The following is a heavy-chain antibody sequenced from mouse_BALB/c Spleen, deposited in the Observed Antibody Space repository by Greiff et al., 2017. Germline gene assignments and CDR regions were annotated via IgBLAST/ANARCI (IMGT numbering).Heavy chain of an antibody. CDR2: ISSGGGST. D-gene: IGHD2-1*01. V-gene: IGHV5-12-1*01. J-gene: IGHJ4*01. Sequence: DVQLVESGGGLVKPGGSLKLSCAASGFAFSSYDMSWVRQTPEKRLEWVAYISSGGGSTYYPDTVKGRFTISRDNAKNTLYLQMSSLKSEDTAMYYCARLYGKRGAMDYWGQGTSVTVSS. CDR3: ARLYGKRGAMDY. CDR1: GFAFSSYD.